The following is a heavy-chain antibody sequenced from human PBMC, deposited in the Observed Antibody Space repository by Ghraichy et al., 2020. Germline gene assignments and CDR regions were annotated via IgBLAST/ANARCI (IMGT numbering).Heavy chain of an antibody. CDR1: GGSFSGYY. CDR3: ARGKRYSSSVYFDY. V-gene: IGHV4-34*01. J-gene: IGHJ4*02. D-gene: IGHD6-6*01. Sequence: QTLSLTCAVYGGSFSGYYWSWIRQPPGKGLEWIGEINHSGSTNYNPSLKSRVTISVDTSKNQFSLKLSSVTAADTAVYYCARGKRYSSSVYFDYWGQGTLVTVSS. CDR2: INHSGST.